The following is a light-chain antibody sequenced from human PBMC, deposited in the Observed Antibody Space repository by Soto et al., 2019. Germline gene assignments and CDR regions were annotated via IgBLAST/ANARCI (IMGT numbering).Light chain of an antibody. V-gene: IGLV2-14*01. CDR3: SSYTTSHTLV. CDR2: DVT. CDR1: SSDVGGYNS. J-gene: IGLJ1*01. Sequence: QSALRQPASLSGSPGQSITVSCTGTSSDVGGYNSVSWYQQHPGKAPKLMIYDVTNRPSGVSDRFSGSKSGNTASLTISGLQAEDEADFYCSSYTTSHTLVFGTGTKVTVL.